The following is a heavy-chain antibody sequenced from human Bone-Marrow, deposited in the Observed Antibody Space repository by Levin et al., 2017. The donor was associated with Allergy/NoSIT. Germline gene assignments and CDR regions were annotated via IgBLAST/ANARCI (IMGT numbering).Heavy chain of an antibody. J-gene: IGHJ4*02. CDR3: ARLVAAGNDPNDY. CDR2: FIPVLKTA. V-gene: IGHV1-69*13. D-gene: IGHD6-13*01. Sequence: PPASVKVSCKASGGSFSTHPISWVRQAPGQGLEWIGGFIPVLKTANYAHKFRGRVTITADEAAITAFMELSSLKSDDTAVYYCARLVAAGNDPNDYWGQGTQVTVSS. CDR1: GGSFSTHP.